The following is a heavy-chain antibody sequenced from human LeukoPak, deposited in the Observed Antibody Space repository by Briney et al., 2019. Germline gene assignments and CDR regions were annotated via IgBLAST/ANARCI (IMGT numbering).Heavy chain of an antibody. CDR2: IRSKAYGGTT. CDR3: TRGRRDGNY. J-gene: IGHJ4*02. D-gene: IGHD5-24*01. V-gene: IGHV3-49*04. CDR1: GFTFSSYE. Sequence: GGSLRLSCAASGFTFSSYEMNWVRQAPGKGLEWVGFIRSKAYGGTTEYAASVKGRFTISRDDSKSIAYLQMNSLKTEDTAVYYCTRGRRDGNYWGQGTLVTVSS.